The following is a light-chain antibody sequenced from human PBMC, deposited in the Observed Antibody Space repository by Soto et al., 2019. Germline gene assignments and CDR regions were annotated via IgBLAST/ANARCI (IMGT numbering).Light chain of an antibody. CDR1: QCLVHSDGIAY. V-gene: IGKV2-30*02. CDR3: MQGSHWPPIT. Sequence: DVVMTQSPLSLPVTLGQPASISCRSNQCLVHSDGIAYFSWFQQRPGRSPRRLIYKVSNREAGVPDRFSGSGSGTDFTLKISRVEAEDVGLYYCMQGSHWPPITFGQGTRLEIK. CDR2: KVS. J-gene: IGKJ5*01.